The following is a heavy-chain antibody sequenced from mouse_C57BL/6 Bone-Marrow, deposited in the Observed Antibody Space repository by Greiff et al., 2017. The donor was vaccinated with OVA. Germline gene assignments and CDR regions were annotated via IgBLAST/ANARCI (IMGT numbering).Heavy chain of an antibody. CDR3: ARPRGSSYNWYFDV. Sequence: QVQLKESGAELVKPGASVKMSCKASGYTFTSYWITWVKQRPGQGLEWIGDIYPGSGSTNYNEKFKSKATLTVDTSSSTAYMQLSSLTSEDSAVYYCARPRGSSYNWYFDVWGTGTTVTVSS. V-gene: IGHV1-55*01. D-gene: IGHD1-1*01. J-gene: IGHJ1*03. CDR2: IYPGSGST. CDR1: GYTFTSYW.